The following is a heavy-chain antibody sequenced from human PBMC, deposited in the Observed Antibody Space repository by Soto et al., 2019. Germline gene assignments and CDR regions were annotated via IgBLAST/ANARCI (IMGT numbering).Heavy chain of an antibody. CDR2: IYYSGST. Sequence: SVTMSVTCTVAGGSITSSIFYWGWIRQPPGKGLEWIGIIYYSGSTYYNPSLKSRVTISVDTSKSQFSLNLNSVTAADTAVYYCARGYDILTGPLDYWGPGTLVTVSS. D-gene: IGHD3-9*01. J-gene: IGHJ4*02. CDR3: ARGYDILTGPLDY. V-gene: IGHV4-39*01. CDR1: GGSITSSIFY.